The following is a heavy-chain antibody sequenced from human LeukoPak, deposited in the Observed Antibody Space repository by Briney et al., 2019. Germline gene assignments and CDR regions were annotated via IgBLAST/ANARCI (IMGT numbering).Heavy chain of an antibody. Sequence: ASVKVSCKASGYTFTSYYMHWVRQAPGQGLEWMGIINPSGGSTSYAQKFQSRVTMTRDTSTSTVYMELSSLRSEDTAVYYCARDRGDSSGWYYSDYWGQGTLVTVSS. CDR3: ARDRGDSSGWYYSDY. CDR2: INPSGGST. V-gene: IGHV1-46*01. D-gene: IGHD6-19*01. CDR1: GYTFTSYY. J-gene: IGHJ4*02.